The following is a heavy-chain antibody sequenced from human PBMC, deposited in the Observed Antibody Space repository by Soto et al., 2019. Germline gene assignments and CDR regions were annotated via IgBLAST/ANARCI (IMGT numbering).Heavy chain of an antibody. D-gene: IGHD2-21*02. J-gene: IGHJ2*01. CDR2: IIPIFGTA. V-gene: IGHV1-69*01. CDR3: ARDKRVTAVNHLYYYFDL. Sequence: QVQLVQSGAEVKKPGSSVKVSCKASGGTFSSYAISWVRQAPGQGLEWMGGIIPIFGTANYAQKFQGRVTITADESTYTAYMSLSSLRSEVTAGSYCARDKRVTAVNHLYYYFDLWGRGTLVTVSS. CDR1: GGTFSSYA.